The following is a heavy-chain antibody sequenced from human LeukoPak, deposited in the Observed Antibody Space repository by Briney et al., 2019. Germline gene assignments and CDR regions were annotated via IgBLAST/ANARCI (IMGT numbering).Heavy chain of an antibody. CDR3: ARELAGYGKLDY. Sequence: SETLSLTCTVSGCSISSGSYFWSWIRQPAGKGLEWIGRIYTSGSTNYNPSLKSRVTISPDTSKNQFSLKLSTVTAADTAVYYCARELAGYGKLDYWGQGILVTVPS. D-gene: IGHD5-12*01. CDR1: GCSISSGSYF. V-gene: IGHV4-61*02. CDR2: IYTSGST. J-gene: IGHJ4*02.